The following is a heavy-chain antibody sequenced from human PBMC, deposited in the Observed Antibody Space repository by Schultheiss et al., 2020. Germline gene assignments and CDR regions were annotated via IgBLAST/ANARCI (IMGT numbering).Heavy chain of an antibody. CDR1: GGSISSYY. CDR3: ARGGIGVRYSYGYPNWFDP. J-gene: IGHJ5*02. CDR2: IYYSGST. Sequence: SATLSLTCTVSGGSISSYYWSWIRQPPGKGLEWIGYIYYSGSTNYNPSLKSRVTISVDTSKNQFSLKLSSVTAADTAVYYCARGGIGVRYSYGYPNWFDPWGQGTLVNGYS. D-gene: IGHD5-18*01. V-gene: IGHV4-59*01.